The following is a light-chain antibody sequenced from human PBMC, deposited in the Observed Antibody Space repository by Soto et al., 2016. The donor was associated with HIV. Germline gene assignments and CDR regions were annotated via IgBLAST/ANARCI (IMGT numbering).Light chain of an antibody. CDR1: SLRNHY. V-gene: IGLV3-19*01. Sequence: SSELTQDPAVSVALGQTVRITCQGDSLRNHYASWYQQKPGQAPLLVIYAKSNRPSGIPDRFSGSRSGNTASLTITGAQAEDEADYYCNSRDISGNHEFGGGTKLTVL. J-gene: IGLJ3*02. CDR2: AKS. CDR3: NSRDISGNHE.